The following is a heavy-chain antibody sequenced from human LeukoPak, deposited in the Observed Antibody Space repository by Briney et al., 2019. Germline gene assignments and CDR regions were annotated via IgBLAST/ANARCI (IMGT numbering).Heavy chain of an antibody. CDR3: ARDGWFGDNNWFDP. D-gene: IGHD3-10*01. CDR2: ISSASNTI. Sequence: GGSLGLSCAASGFTFSSYSMNWVRQAPGKGLEWVSYISSASNTIYYADSVKGRFTISRDNAKNSLYLQMNSLRAEDTAMYYCARDGWFGDNNWFDPWGQGTLVTVSS. J-gene: IGHJ5*02. CDR1: GFTFSSYS. V-gene: IGHV3-48*01.